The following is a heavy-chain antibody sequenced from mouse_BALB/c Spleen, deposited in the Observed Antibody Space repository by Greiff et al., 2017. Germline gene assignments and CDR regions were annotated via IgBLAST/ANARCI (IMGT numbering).Heavy chain of an antibody. CDR2: ISSGGGST. D-gene: IGHD2-3*01. Sequence: DVKFVESGGGLVKPGGSLKLSCAASGFAFSSYYMSWVRQTPEKRLEWVAYISSGGGSTYYPDTVKGRFTISRDNAKNTLYLQMSSLKSEDTAMYYCARESLGYYEDYGGQGTTLTVSS. V-gene: IGHV5-12-1*01. J-gene: IGHJ2*01. CDR3: ARESLGYYEDY. CDR1: GFAFSSYY.